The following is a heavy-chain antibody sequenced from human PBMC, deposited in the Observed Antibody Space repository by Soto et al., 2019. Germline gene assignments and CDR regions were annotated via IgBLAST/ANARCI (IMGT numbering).Heavy chain of an antibody. Sequence: QGQLVESGGGVVQPGRSLRLSCAASGFTFNTHAMHWVRQAPGKGPEWVAVISYDGSTKYYADSVKGRFTISRDNSKNTLYLQMNGLRADDTAVYFCAKQNSGWAYYFDSWGQGTLVSVSS. CDR1: GFTFNTHA. J-gene: IGHJ4*02. V-gene: IGHV3-30-3*02. CDR2: ISYDGSTK. CDR3: AKQNSGWAYYFDS. D-gene: IGHD6-19*01.